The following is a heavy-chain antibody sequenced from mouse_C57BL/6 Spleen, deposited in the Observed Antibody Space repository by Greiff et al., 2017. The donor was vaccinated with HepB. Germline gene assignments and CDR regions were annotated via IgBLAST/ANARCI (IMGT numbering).Heavy chain of an antibody. J-gene: IGHJ3*01. CDR2: ISDGGSYT. CDR3: ARATYYHNYPFAY. D-gene: IGHD2-10*01. CDR1: GFTFSGYA. Sequence: EVKLMESGGGLVKPGGSLKLSCAASGFTFSGYAMSWVRQTPEKRLEWVATISDGGSYTYYPDNVKGRFTISRDNAKNNLYLQMSHLKSEDTAMYSYARATYYHNYPFAYWGQGTLVTVSA. V-gene: IGHV5-4*03.